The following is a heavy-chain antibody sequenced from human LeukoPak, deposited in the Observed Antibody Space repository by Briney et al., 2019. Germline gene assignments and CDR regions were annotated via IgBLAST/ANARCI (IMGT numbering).Heavy chain of an antibody. CDR1: GVSISNYY. J-gene: IGHJ4*02. Sequence: SETLSLTCTVSGVSISNYYWSWVRQPPEKGLEWVGYIYYSGSTNYNPSLKSRATISIDTSKNQLSLKLTSVTAADTAVYFCATRPPGQQWAPYFDYWGQGSLVTVSS. V-gene: IGHV4-59*01. CDR3: ATRPPGQQWAPYFDY. CDR2: IYYSGST. D-gene: IGHD5-18*01.